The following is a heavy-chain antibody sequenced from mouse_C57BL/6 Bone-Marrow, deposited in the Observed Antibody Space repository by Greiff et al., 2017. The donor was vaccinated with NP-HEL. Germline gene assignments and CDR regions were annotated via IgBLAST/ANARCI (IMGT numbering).Heavy chain of an antibody. D-gene: IGHD4-1*01. CDR2: IWSGGST. J-gene: IGHJ3*01. CDR3: ARRLGRAWFAY. V-gene: IGHV2-2*01. CDR1: GFSLTSYG. Sequence: QVQLQQSGPGLVQPSQSLSITCTVSGFSLTSYGVHWVRQSPGKGLEWLGVIWSGGSTVYNAAFISRLSISTDNSKSKVFFKMNSLRADDTAIYYCARRLGRAWFAYWGQGTLVTVSA.